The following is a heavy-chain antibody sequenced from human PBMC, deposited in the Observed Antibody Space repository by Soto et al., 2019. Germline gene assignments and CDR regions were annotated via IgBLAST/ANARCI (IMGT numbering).Heavy chain of an antibody. J-gene: IGHJ4*01. CDR3: ARASEYGSGASGTHYLDS. CDR2: TKFDASEK. V-gene: IGHV3-7*01. Sequence: PGGSLRLSCAASGFTFGTYWMSWVRQAPGKGLEWLATTKFDASEKKYVDSVKGRFTVSRDNARNSLYLQMDSLRADDTAVYYCARASEYGSGASGTHYLDSWGHEPWSPSPQ. CDR1: GFTFGTYW. D-gene: IGHD3-10*01.